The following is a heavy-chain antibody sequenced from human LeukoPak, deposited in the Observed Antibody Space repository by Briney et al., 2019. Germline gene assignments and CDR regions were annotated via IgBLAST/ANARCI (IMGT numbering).Heavy chain of an antibody. CDR1: GCTSSSYA. V-gene: IGHV3-30-3*01. CDR2: ISYDGSNK. CDR3: ARGMDGDYGDYDYYYYYYGMDV. J-gene: IGHJ6*02. Sequence: PGRSLMLSCAASGCTSSSYAMHWFLQAPAKEVQGVAVISYDGSNKYYADSAKRRFTISTDNSKNTLYLQMNSLRAEDTAVYYCARGMDGDYGDYDYYYYYYGMDVWGQGTTVTVSS. D-gene: IGHD4-17*01.